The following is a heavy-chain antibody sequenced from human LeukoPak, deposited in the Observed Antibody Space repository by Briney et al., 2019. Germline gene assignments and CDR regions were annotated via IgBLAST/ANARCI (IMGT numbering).Heavy chain of an antibody. J-gene: IGHJ4*02. CDR3: AKSGGQ. CDR2: ISTGGGST. Sequence: LGGSLRLSCAASGFTFSSYSMNWVRQAPGKGLEWVSTISTGGGSTYYADSVKGRFTISRDNSKSTLYLQINGLRGDDTAVYYCAKSGGQWGQGTLVTVSS. CDR1: GFTFSSYS. D-gene: IGHD2-15*01. V-gene: IGHV3-23*01.